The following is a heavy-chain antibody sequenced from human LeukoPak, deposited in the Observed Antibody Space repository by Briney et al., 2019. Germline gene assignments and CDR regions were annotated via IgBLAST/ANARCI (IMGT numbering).Heavy chain of an antibody. CDR1: GFTFDDYA. V-gene: IGHV3-9*01. Sequence: PGGSLRLSCAASGFTFDDYAMHWVRQAPGKGLEWVSGISWNSGSIGYADSVKGRFTISRDNAKNSLYLQMNSLRAEDTALYYCAKDSGGGWFDYYYGMDVWVQGTTVTVSS. CDR3: AKDSGGGWFDYYYGMDV. CDR2: ISWNSGSI. D-gene: IGHD6-19*01. J-gene: IGHJ6*02.